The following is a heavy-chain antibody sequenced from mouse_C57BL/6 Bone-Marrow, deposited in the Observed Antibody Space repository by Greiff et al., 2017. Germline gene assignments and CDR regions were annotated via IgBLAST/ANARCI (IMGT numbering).Heavy chain of an antibody. CDR2: IDPENGDT. V-gene: IGHV14-4*01. CDR1: GFNIKDDY. CDR3: TTFITTVVAFDY. J-gene: IGHJ2*01. Sequence: EVQLQQSGAELVRPGASVKLSCTASGFNIKDDYMHWVKQRPEQGLEWIGWIDPENGDTEYASKFQGKAPIPADTSSNTAYLQRSSLTSEDTAVYYCTTFITTVVAFDYWGQGTTLTVSS. D-gene: IGHD1-1*01.